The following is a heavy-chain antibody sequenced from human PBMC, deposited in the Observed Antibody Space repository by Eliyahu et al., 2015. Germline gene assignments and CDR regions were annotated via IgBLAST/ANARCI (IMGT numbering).Heavy chain of an antibody. D-gene: IGHD2-2*01. CDR2: ISGSGGST. V-gene: IGHV3-23*01. J-gene: IGHJ5*02. Sequence: EVQLLESGGGLVQPGGSLRLSCAASGFTFSXXAMXWVRQAPGKGLEWVSAISGSGGSTYYADSVKGRFTISRDNSRNTLYLQMNSLRAEDTAVYYCAKDVSSGTGNWFDPWGQGTLVTVSS. CDR1: GFTFSXXA. CDR3: AKDVSSGTGNWFDP.